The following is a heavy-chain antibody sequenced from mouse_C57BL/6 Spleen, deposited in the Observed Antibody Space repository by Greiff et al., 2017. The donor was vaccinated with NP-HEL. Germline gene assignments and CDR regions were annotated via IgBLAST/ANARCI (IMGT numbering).Heavy chain of an antibody. Sequence: QVQLQQPGAELVKPGASVKLSCKASGYTFTSYWMHWVKQRPGQGLEWIGMIHPNSGSTNYNEKFKSKATLTVDKSSSTAYMQLSSLTSEDSAVYYYARSVGNSYWYFDVWGTGTTVTVSS. V-gene: IGHV1-64*01. CDR2: IHPNSGST. CDR3: ARSVGNSYWYFDV. D-gene: IGHD2-1*01. CDR1: GYTFTSYW. J-gene: IGHJ1*03.